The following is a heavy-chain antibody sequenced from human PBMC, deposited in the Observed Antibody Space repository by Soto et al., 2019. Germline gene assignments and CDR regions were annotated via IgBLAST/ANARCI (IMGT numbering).Heavy chain of an antibody. D-gene: IGHD6-19*01. Sequence: GGSLRLSCAASGFTFSSYGMHWVRQAPGKGLEWVAFISNDGSNKYYADSVKGRCTISRDNSKNTLYLQMNSLRVEDTAVYYCVKARGWQTGIYDHYYGMDVWAQGTTVTVSS. CDR1: GFTFSSYG. CDR3: VKARGWQTGIYDHYYGMDV. V-gene: IGHV3-30*18. J-gene: IGHJ6*02. CDR2: ISNDGSNK.